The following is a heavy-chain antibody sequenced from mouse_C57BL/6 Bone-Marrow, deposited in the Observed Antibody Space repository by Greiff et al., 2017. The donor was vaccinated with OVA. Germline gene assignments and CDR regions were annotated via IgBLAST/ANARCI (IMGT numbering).Heavy chain of an antibody. CDR2: INSDGGST. CDR3: ARHNTTVVAEGWYFDV. V-gene: IGHV5-2*01. Sequence: EVHLVESGGGLVQPGESLKLSCESNEYEFPSHDMSWVRKTPEKRLELVAAINSDGGSTYYPDTMERRFIISRDNTKKTLYLQMSSLRSEDTALYYCARHNTTVVAEGWYFDVWGTGTTVTVSS. CDR1: EYEFPSHD. D-gene: IGHD1-1*01. J-gene: IGHJ1*03.